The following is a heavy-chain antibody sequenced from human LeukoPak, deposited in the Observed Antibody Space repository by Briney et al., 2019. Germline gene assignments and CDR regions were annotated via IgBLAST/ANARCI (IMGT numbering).Heavy chain of an antibody. J-gene: IGHJ6*03. Sequence: GGSLRLSCAASGFTFSSYSMNWVRQAPGRGLELVSCISISSSYIDYADTLKGRVTISRDNAKNSLYLQMNSLRAEDTAVYYCARDGVVVPAAIGYYYYYMDVWGKGTTVTVSS. CDR3: ARDGVVVPAAIGYYYYYMDV. CDR1: GFTFSSYS. V-gene: IGHV3-21*01. D-gene: IGHD2-2*01. CDR2: ISISSSYI.